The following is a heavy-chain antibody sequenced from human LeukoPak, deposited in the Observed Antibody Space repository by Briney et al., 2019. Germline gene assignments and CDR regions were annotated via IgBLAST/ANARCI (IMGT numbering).Heavy chain of an antibody. CDR1: GFTFSSYE. D-gene: IGHD6-19*01. J-gene: IGHJ4*02. CDR3: ARESIAVAGAPFDY. V-gene: IGHV3-48*03. CDR2: ISSVSTI. Sequence: GGSLRLSCAASGFTFSSYEMNWVRQAPGKGLEWVSYISSVSTIYDADSVKGRFTISRDNAKNSLYLQMNSLRAEDTAVYYCARESIAVAGAPFDYWGQGTLVTVSS.